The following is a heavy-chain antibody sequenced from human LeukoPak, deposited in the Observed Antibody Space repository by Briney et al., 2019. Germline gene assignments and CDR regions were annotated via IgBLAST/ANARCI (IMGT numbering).Heavy chain of an antibody. Sequence: SETLSLTCTVSGGSISSGDYYWSWIRQPPGKGLEWFGYIYYSGSTYYNPSLKSRVTISVDTSKNQFSLKLSSVTAADTAVYYCARVPTGSYYFDYWGQGTLVTVSS. CDR3: ARVPTGSYYFDY. D-gene: IGHD3-9*01. CDR1: GGSISSGDYY. V-gene: IGHV4-30-4*01. J-gene: IGHJ4*02. CDR2: IYYSGST.